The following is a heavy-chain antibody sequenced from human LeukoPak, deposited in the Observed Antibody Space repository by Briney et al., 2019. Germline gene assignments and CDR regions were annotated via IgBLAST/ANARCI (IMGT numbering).Heavy chain of an antibody. Sequence: SETLSLTCTVSGGSISSYYWSWIRQPAGKGLEWIGRIHTTGSTNYNPSLKSRVTMSVDTSKNQFSLKLTSVTAADTAVYYCARVEYCSGTSCYTDVWGKGTTVTVSS. CDR3: ARVEYCSGTSCYTDV. D-gene: IGHD2-2*02. J-gene: IGHJ6*04. V-gene: IGHV4-4*07. CDR1: GGSISSYY. CDR2: IHTTGST.